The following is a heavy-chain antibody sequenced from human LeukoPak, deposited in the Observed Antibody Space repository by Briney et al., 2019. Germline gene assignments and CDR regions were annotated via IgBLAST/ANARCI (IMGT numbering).Heavy chain of an antibody. Sequence: GGSLRLSCAASGFTFSGYWMHRIRQAPGKGLVWVSRLNSDGSSTIHADSVKGRFTISRDNAKNTLYLQMNSLRAEDTAVYYCAREVYSSGWSSFDYWGQGTLVTVSS. D-gene: IGHD6-19*01. V-gene: IGHV3-74*01. CDR3: AREVYSSGWSSFDY. CDR1: GFTFSGYW. CDR2: LNSDGSST. J-gene: IGHJ4*02.